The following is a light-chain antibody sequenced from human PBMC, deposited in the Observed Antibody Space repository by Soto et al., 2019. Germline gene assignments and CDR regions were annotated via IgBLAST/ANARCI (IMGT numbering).Light chain of an antibody. V-gene: IGKV3-15*01. CDR2: GAS. CDR1: QSVGSN. CDR3: QQYNNWPPDRT. Sequence: EIVMTQSPATLSVSPGERATLSCRASQSVGSNLAWYQQKPGQAPRLLIYGASTRATGTPARVSGSGSGTEFTLTISSLQSEDFAIYFCQQYNNWPPDRTFGQGTKVEIK. J-gene: IGKJ1*01.